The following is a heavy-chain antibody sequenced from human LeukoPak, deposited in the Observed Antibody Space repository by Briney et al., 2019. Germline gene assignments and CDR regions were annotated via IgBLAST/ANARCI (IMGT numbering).Heavy chain of an antibody. CDR1: GCSFIAHR. CDR2: ISGNSDYI. Sequence: GGSLRLSCVPSGCSFIAHRKIWVRQASGKGLEWVSSISGNSDYIYYADSLEGRFTISRDNAKNSLYLRMDSLRAEDTAVYYCAREQMDTRRWPFGIDYWGQGTLVTVSS. D-gene: IGHD5-24*01. CDR3: AREQMDTRRWPFGIDY. J-gene: IGHJ4*02. V-gene: IGHV3-21*01.